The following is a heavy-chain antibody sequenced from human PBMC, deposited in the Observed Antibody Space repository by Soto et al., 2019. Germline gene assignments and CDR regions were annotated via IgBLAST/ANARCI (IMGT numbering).Heavy chain of an antibody. D-gene: IGHD2-21*02. CDR1: GGSITSGSYY. V-gene: IGHV4-39*02. CDR2: IYYSGST. J-gene: IGHJ4*02. Sequence: QLQLQESGPGLVKPSETLSLTCTVSGGSITSGSYYWGWIRQPPGKGLEWIGSIYYSGSTFYNPSLKSRVTISVDTSKSHFSLKLNSVTAADTAVYYCARMLAYCGGDCSPLDFWGQGTLITVSS. CDR3: ARMLAYCGGDCSPLDF.